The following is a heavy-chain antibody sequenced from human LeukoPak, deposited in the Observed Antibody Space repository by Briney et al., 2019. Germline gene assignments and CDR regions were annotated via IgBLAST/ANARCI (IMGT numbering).Heavy chain of an antibody. Sequence: PGGSLRLSCAASGFTFDDYAMHWVRQAPGKGLEWVSGISWNSGSIGYADSVKGRFTISRGNAKNSLYLQMNSLRAEDTALYYCAKGGIHRGYYYYYMDVWGKGTTVTISS. CDR3: AKGGIHRGYYYYYMDV. V-gene: IGHV3-9*01. CDR1: GFTFDDYA. D-gene: IGHD6-13*01. CDR2: ISWNSGSI. J-gene: IGHJ6*03.